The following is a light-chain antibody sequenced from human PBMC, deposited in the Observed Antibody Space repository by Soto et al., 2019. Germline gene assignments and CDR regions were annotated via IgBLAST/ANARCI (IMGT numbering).Light chain of an antibody. CDR2: GNS. J-gene: IGLJ2*01. Sequence: QSVLTQLPSVSGAPGQRVTISCTGSSSNSGAGYDVHWYQQLPGTAPKLLIYGNSNRPSGVPDRFSGSKSGTSASLAITGLQAEDEADYYCQSYDSSLSGSSVFGGGTKVTVL. V-gene: IGLV1-40*01. CDR3: QSYDSSLSGSSV. CDR1: SSNSGAGYD.